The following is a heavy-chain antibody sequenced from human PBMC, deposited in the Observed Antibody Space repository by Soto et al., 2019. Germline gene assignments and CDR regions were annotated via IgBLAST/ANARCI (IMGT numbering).Heavy chain of an antibody. CDR2: IIPIFGTA. D-gene: IGHD5-18*01. J-gene: IGHJ6*02. Sequence: ASVKVSCKASGGTFSSYAISWVRQAPGQGLEWMGGIIPIFGTANYAQKFQGRVTITADESTSTACMELSSLRSEDTAVYYCARLSGYSYGTYYYYGMDVWGQGITVTV. CDR1: GGTFSSYA. CDR3: ARLSGYSYGTYYYYGMDV. V-gene: IGHV1-69*13.